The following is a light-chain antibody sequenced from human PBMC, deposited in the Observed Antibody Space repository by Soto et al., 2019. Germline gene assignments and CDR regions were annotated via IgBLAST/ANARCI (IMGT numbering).Light chain of an antibody. J-gene: IGLJ1*01. CDR1: SSDVGYYNH. Sequence: QSVLTQPASVSGSRGQSITISCTGTSSDVGYYNHVSWYQQHPGKAPKLMIYDVTNRPSGVSNRFFGSKSGNTASLTISGLQAEDEADYYCSSYASSSTYVFGTGTKVTVL. CDR3: SSYASSSTYV. CDR2: DVT. V-gene: IGLV2-14*03.